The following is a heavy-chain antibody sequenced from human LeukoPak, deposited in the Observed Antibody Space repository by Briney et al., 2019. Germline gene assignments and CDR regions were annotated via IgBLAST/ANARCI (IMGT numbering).Heavy chain of an antibody. CDR2: IIPIFGTA. Sequence: SVKVSCKASGGTFSSYAISWVRQAPGQGLEWMGGIIPIFGTANYAQKFQGRVTITADKSTSTAYMELSSLRSEDTAVYYCARSIVVVPAANYYYMDVWGKGTTVTVSS. CDR3: ARSIVVVPAANYYYMDV. J-gene: IGHJ6*03. V-gene: IGHV1-69*06. D-gene: IGHD2-2*01. CDR1: GGTFSSYA.